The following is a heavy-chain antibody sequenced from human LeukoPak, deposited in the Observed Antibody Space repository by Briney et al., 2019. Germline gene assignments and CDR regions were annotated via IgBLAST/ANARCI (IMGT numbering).Heavy chain of an antibody. CDR3: ARDQGDAGTRIKRDGHYMDV. D-gene: IGHD1-1*01. CDR1: GFIFGSYA. V-gene: IGHV3-30*01. Sequence: PGGSLRLSCEASGFIFGSYAMHWVRQAPGKGLEWVAVISYDGRHQYYADSVEGRFTISRDRSKSTVDLRMNSLRGEDTAMYYCARDQGDAGTRIKRDGHYMDVWGKGTAVTVSS. CDR2: ISYDGRHQ. J-gene: IGHJ6*03.